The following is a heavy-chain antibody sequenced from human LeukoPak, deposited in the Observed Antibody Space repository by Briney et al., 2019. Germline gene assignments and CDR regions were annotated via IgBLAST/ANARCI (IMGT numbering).Heavy chain of an antibody. CDR3: VRVVTGSVDY. V-gene: IGHV4-59*11. Sequence: SETLSLTCAVSGGSISGHYWGWIRQPPGKGLEWIGYIYYTGDTNYIPSFESRVTISVDTSKNQFSLKLGSVTAADTAIYYCVRVVTGSVDYWGQGTLVTVSS. J-gene: IGHJ4*02. CDR1: GGSISGHY. CDR2: IYYTGDT. D-gene: IGHD3-10*01.